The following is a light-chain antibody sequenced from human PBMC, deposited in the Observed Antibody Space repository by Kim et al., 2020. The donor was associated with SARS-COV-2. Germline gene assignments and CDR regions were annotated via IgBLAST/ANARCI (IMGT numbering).Light chain of an antibody. Sequence: IQLTQSPSSLSASVGDRVTITCRASQGISTFLAWYQQKPGKAPKLLIHAASTLQSGVPSRFSGNGSGTDFTLTISSLQPEDFATYYCQQKGTFGQGTKVDIK. CDR3: QQKGT. CDR1: QGISTF. V-gene: IGKV1-9*01. CDR2: AAS. J-gene: IGKJ1*01.